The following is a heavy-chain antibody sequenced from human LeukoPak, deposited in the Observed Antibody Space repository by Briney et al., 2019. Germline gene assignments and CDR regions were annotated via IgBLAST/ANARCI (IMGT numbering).Heavy chain of an antibody. CDR2: IRPIFGTA. V-gene: IGHV1-69*05. CDR1: GGTFSSYA. D-gene: IGHD5-18*01. CDR3: AIQLWLGSPDY. Sequence: VASVKVSCKASGGTFSSYAISWVRQAPGQGLEWMGRIRPIFGTANYAQKFQGRVTITTDESTSTAYMELSSLRSEDTAVYYCAIQLWLGSPDYWGQGTLVTVSS. J-gene: IGHJ4*02.